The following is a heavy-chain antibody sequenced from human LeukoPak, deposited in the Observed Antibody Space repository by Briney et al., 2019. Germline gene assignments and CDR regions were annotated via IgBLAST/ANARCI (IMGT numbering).Heavy chain of an antibody. V-gene: IGHV4-39*01. CDR1: GGSFSSSDYY. J-gene: IGHJ6*04. Sequence: PSDTLSLTCTVSGGSFSSSDYYWGRLRQPPGTGLEWIGSIYYSGTTYYNPSLKSRVTISVDTSKKQFSLKLRSVTAADTAVYYCAELGITMIGGVWGKGTTVTISS. CDR2: IYYSGTT. D-gene: IGHD3-10*02. CDR3: AELGITMIGGV.